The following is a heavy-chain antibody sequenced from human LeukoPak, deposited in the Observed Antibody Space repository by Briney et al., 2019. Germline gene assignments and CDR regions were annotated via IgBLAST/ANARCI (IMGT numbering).Heavy chain of an antibody. J-gene: IGHJ5*02. CDR3: ARDEGYDFWSGYYHYNWFDP. D-gene: IGHD3-3*01. CDR2: ISYDGSNK. CDR1: GFTFSDYY. Sequence: PGGSLRLSCAASGFTFSDYYMSWIRQAPGKGLEWVAVISYDGSNKYYADSVKGRFTISRDNSKNTLYLQMNSLRAEDTAVYYCARDEGYDFWSGYYHYNWFDPWGQGTLVTVSS. V-gene: IGHV3-30-3*01.